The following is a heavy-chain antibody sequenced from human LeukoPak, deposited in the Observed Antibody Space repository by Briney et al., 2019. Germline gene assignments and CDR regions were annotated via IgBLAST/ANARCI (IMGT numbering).Heavy chain of an antibody. D-gene: IGHD4-17*01. CDR3: ARDGSDYGDYYFDS. V-gene: IGHV3-48*04. CDR2: ISSTSSTI. CDR1: GFPFSRYS. J-gene: IGHJ4*02. Sequence: GGSLRLSCAASGFPFSRYSMNWVRQAPGKGLEWVSYISSTSSTIYYADSVKGRFTISRDNAKNSLYLQMNSLRAEDTALYYCARDGSDYGDYYFDSWGQGTLVTVSS.